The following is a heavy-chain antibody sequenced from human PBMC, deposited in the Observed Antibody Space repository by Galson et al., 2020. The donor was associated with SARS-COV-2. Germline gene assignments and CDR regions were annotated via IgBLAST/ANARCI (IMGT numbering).Heavy chain of an antibody. CDR1: GYTLTELS. CDR3: ATVVVRIFGVDKDDYGRDV. CDR2: FDPEDVET. Sequence: ASVKVSCKVSGYTLTELSMHWVRQAPGKGLEWMGGFDPEDVETIYAQKFQGRVTMTEDTSTDTAYMELSSLRSEDTAGYYCATVVVRIFGVDKDDYGRDVWGQGTTVTVSS. D-gene: IGHD3-3*01. J-gene: IGHJ6*02. V-gene: IGHV1-24*01.